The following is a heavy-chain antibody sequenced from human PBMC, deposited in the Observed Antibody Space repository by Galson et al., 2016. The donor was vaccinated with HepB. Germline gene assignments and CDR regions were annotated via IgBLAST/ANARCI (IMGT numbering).Heavy chain of an antibody. D-gene: IGHD3-16*01. J-gene: IGHJ4*02. CDR2: IDPDDSDT. CDR1: GYSFRTSW. CDR3: ARYAGDFDY. V-gene: IGHV5-51*03. Sequence: SGAEVKKPGESLKISCKASGYSFRTSWIAWVRQMPGKGLEWMGIIDPDDSDTRYSPSFQGQFTISADKSISTAFLQWSSLKASATAIYYCARYAGDFDYWGQGTLVTVSS.